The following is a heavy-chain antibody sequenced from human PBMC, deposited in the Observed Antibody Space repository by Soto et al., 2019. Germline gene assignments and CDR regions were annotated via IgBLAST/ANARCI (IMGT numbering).Heavy chain of an antibody. V-gene: IGHV3-23*01. CDR3: AKAFPSSGSYKFHFDY. CDR2: ISSGGST. Sequence: QPGGSLRLSCAASGFIFSSYAMTWVRQAPGKGLEWVSAISSGGSTYYADSVKGRFTISRDSSKNTLYLQMNSLRAGDTAVYHCAKAFPSSGSYKFHFDYWGQGTLVTVSS. CDR1: GFIFSSYA. D-gene: IGHD1-26*01. J-gene: IGHJ4*02.